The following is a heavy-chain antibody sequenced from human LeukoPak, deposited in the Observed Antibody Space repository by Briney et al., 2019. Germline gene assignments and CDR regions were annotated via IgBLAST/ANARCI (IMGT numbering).Heavy chain of an antibody. D-gene: IGHD3-10*01. V-gene: IGHV4-4*02. CDR1: GGSISSSNW. CDR3: ARGSYGSGSYGYYGMDV. Sequence: SETLSLTCAVSGGSISSSNWWSWVRQPPGKGLEWIGEIYHSGSTNYNPSLKSRVTISVDKSKNQFSLKLSSVTAADTAVYYCARGSYGSGSYGYYGMDVWGQGTTVTVSS. J-gene: IGHJ6*02. CDR2: IYHSGST.